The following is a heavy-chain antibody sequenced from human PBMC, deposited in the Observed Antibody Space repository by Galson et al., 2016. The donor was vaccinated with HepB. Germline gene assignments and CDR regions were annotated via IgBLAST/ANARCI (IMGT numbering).Heavy chain of an antibody. J-gene: IGHJ4*02. CDR1: GFTFSDNY. D-gene: IGHD3-22*01. CDR3: ATGPPSYYYDSSGYYSG. V-gene: IGHV3-11*06. Sequence: SLRLSCAASGFTFSDNYMSWIRQAPGKGMEWLSYITGTGSYTNYAGSVKGRFTVSRDNAKNSLYLQMNSLRAEDTAVYYCATGPPSYYYDSSGYYSGWGQGTLVTVSS. CDR2: ITGTGSYT.